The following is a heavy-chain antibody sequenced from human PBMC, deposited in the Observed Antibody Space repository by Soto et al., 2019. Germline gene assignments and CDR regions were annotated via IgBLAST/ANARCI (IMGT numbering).Heavy chain of an antibody. CDR3: ARERSAAGPGWFDP. CDR1: GYTFTSYD. J-gene: IGHJ5*02. Sequence: ASVKVSCKASGYTFTSYDINWVRQATGQGLEWMGWMNPNSGNTGYAQKFQGRVTMTRNTSISTAYMELSSLRYEDTAVYYCARERSAAGPGWFDPWGQGPLVTVSS. D-gene: IGHD6-13*01. V-gene: IGHV1-8*01. CDR2: MNPNSGNT.